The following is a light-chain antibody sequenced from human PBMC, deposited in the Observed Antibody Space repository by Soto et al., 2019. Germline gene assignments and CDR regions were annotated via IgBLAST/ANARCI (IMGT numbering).Light chain of an antibody. CDR3: VLYMGSGNWV. J-gene: IGLJ3*02. CDR2: NTY. CDR1: SGSVSTNYY. Sequence: QTVVTQEPSFSVSPGGTVTLTCGLSSGSVSTNYYPAWYQQAPGQAPRTLIYNTYTRSSGVPDRFSGSILGTKAALTITGAQADAESDYYCVLYMGSGNWVFGGGTKLTV. V-gene: IGLV8-61*01.